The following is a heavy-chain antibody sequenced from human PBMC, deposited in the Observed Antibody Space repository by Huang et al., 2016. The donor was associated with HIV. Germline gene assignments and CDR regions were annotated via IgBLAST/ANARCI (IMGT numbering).Heavy chain of an antibody. J-gene: IGHJ6*03. CDR2: ISYDGRNK. CDR1: RFTFSNYA. D-gene: IGHD5-12*01. CDR3: ARDLWLRDLYYYYYMDV. V-gene: IGHV3-30*04. Sequence: QVQLVESGGGEVQPGRSLRLSCAASRFTFSNYAMHWVRQAPGKGWEWVAVISYDGRNKYYADSVKGRFTISRDNSKNTLYLQMNSLRAEDTAVYYCARDLWLRDLYYYYYMDVWGKGTTVTVSS.